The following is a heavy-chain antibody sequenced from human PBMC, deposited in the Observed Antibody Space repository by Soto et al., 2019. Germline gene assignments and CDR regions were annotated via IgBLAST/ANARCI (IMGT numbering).Heavy chain of an antibody. Sequence: GGSLRLSCAASGCTFSSYWMHWVRQAPGKGLVWVSRINSDGSSTSYADSVKGRFTISRDNAKNTLYLQMNSLRAEDTAVYYCARGLGPRRYCSGGSCYESPAFDYWGQGTLVTVSS. D-gene: IGHD2-15*01. CDR2: INSDGSST. J-gene: IGHJ4*02. V-gene: IGHV3-74*01. CDR3: ARGLGPRRYCSGGSCYESPAFDY. CDR1: GCTFSSYW.